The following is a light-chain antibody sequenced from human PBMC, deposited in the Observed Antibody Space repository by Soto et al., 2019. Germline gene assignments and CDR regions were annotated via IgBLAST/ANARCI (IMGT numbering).Light chain of an antibody. CDR3: QQYGSSPS. J-gene: IGKJ1*01. CDR2: GAS. V-gene: IGKV3-20*01. CDR1: RSVTKNY. Sequence: EIVLTQSPVPLSFFPGEVAALSCRASRSVTKNYLAWHQQKPCQTPRILIYGASSRATAIPDRFSGSGSGTDFTLTIRRLAPEDFAVYDCQQYGSSPSFGQGTKVDIK.